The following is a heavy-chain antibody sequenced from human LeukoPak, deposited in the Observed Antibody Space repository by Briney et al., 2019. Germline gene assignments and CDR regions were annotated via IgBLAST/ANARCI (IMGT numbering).Heavy chain of an antibody. CDR2: IIPIFGTA. D-gene: IGHD6-19*01. J-gene: IGHJ6*02. V-gene: IGHV1-69*13. CDR3: ARGVSSSGWYEGPYYYYGMDV. CDR1: GYTFTGYY. Sequence: SVKVSCKASGYTFTGYYMHWVRQAPGQGLEWMGGIIPIFGTANYAQKFQGRVTITADESTSTAYMELSSLRSEDTAVYYCARGVSSSGWYEGPYYYYGMDVWGQGTTVTVSS.